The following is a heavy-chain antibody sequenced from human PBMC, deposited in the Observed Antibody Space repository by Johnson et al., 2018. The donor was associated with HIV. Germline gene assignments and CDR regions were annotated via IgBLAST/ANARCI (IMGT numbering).Heavy chain of an antibody. J-gene: IGHJ3*01. CDR2: IKQDGSEK. CDR1: GFSFSDYW. CDR3: AREGTSEPLHRIYDYGDYPAFDF. D-gene: IGHD4-17*01. Sequence: VQLVESEGGLVQPGGSLRLSCTAPGFSFSDYWMTWVRQAPGKGLEWVANIKQDGSEKYYVDSMPGRFTIYRDHPTNSLYLQINSLRAEDTAVYYCAREGTSEPLHRIYDYGDYPAFDFWGHGTMVTVSS. V-gene: IGHV3-7*01.